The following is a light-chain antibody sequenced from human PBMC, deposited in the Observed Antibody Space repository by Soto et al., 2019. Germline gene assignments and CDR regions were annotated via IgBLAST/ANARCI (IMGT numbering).Light chain of an antibody. CDR2: DAS. CDR1: QDITKY. CDR3: QHYYNLPYT. Sequence: DIQMTQSPSSLSASVGDRVTITCQASQDITKYLRWFQQKPGKVPKLRIYDASELETGVPSRFSGSGSGTDFTFTISSLQPEDIATYYCQHYYNLPYTFGQGTKLEMK. J-gene: IGKJ2*01. V-gene: IGKV1-33*01.